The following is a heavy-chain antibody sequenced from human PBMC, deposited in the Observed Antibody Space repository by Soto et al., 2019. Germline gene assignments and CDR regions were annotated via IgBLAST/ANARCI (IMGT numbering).Heavy chain of an antibody. J-gene: IGHJ6*02. CDR3: ARSRPRGDTYGMDV. V-gene: IGHV3-64*01. D-gene: IGHD3-10*01. CDR1: GFTFSSYA. CDR2: ISSNGGST. Sequence: PGGSLRLSCAASGFTFSSYAMHWVRQAPGKGLEYVSAISSNGGSTYYANSVKGRFTISRDNSKNTLYLQMGSLRAEDMAVYYCARSRPRGDTYGMDVWGQGTTVTVSS.